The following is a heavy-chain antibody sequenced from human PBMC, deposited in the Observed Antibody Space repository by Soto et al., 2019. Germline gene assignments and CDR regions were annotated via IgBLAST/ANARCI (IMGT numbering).Heavy chain of an antibody. V-gene: IGHV4-34*01. Sequence: SETLSLTCAVYGGSFSGYYWSWIRQPSGKGLEWIGEINHSGSTNYNPSLMSRVTISVDTSKNQFSLKLSSVTAADTAVYFCGRGRGYSNAWGSYYSGMDVWGQGTTVTVSS. J-gene: IGHJ6*02. CDR3: GRGRGYSNAWGSYYSGMDV. D-gene: IGHD6-19*01. CDR1: GGSFSGYY. CDR2: INHSGST.